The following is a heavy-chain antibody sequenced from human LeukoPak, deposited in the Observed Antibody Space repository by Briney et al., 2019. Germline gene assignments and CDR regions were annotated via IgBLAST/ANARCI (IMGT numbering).Heavy chain of an antibody. D-gene: IGHD2-2*01. J-gene: IGHJ4*02. CDR1: GYTFTDYD. V-gene: IGHV1-8*01. CDR2: MNPNSGNT. Sequence: ASVKVSCKASGYTFTDYDINWVRQATGQGLEWMGWMNPNSGNTGYTQKFQGRVTMTRNTSISTAYMELSSLRSEDTAVYYCARAEGLVVPAAIMVNWGQGTLVTVSS. CDR3: ARAEGLVVPAAIMVN.